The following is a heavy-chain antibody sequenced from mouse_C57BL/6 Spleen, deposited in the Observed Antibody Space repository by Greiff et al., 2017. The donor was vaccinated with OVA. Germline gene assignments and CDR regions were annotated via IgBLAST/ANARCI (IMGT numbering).Heavy chain of an antibody. CDR2: IYPGDGDT. D-gene: IGHD3-2*02. CDR1: GYAFSSSW. Sequence: VHLVESGPELVKPGASVKISCKASGYAFSSSWMNWVKQRPGKGLEWIGRIYPGDGDTNYNGKFKGKATLTADKSSSTAYMQLSSLTSEDSAVYFCARPDSSGYWFAYWGQGTLVTVSA. CDR3: ARPDSSGYWFAY. V-gene: IGHV1-82*01. J-gene: IGHJ3*01.